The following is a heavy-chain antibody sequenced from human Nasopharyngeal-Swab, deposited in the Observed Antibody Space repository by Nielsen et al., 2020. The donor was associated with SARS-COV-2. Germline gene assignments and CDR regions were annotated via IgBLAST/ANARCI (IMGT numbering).Heavy chain of an antibody. CDR1: GFSLSNARMG. D-gene: IGHD6-6*01. J-gene: IGHJ4*02. CDR3: ARIRAARPYYFDY. Sequence: SGPTLVKPTETLTLTCTVSGFSLSNARMGVRWIRQPPGKALEWLAHIFSNDEKSYSTSLKSRLTISKDTSKSQVVLTMTNMDPVDTATYYCARIRAARPYYFDYWGQGTLVTVSS. CDR2: IFSNDEK. V-gene: IGHV2-26*01.